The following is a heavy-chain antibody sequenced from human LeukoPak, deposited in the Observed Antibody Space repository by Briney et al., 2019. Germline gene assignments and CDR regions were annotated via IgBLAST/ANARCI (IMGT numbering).Heavy chain of an antibody. CDR1: GGSISTYY. CDR2: VYYSGNT. D-gene: IGHD4-17*01. CDR3: ARVRHGDYAYYYMDV. J-gene: IGHJ6*03. V-gene: IGHV4-59*01. Sequence: SETLSLTCTVSGGSISTYYWSWIRQPPGKGLEWIGYVYYSGNTNYNPSLNSRVTLSVDTSKNQFSLKLSSVTAADTAVYYCARVRHGDYAYYYMDVWGKGTTVTISS.